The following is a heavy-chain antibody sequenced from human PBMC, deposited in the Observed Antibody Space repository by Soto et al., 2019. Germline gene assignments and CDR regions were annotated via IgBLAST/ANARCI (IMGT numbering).Heavy chain of an antibody. D-gene: IGHD3-10*01. V-gene: IGHV4-59*11. J-gene: IGHJ4*02. CDR1: GASINTHY. CDR2: VFYSGST. Sequence: SETLSLTCTVSGASINTHYWSWIRQPPGKGLEWIGQVFYSGSTNYNPSLKSRVTISIDTSTKQFSLKLTSVTAADTAVYYCASPFMVPVDFFDYWGQGTLVTVS. CDR3: ASPFMVPVDFFDY.